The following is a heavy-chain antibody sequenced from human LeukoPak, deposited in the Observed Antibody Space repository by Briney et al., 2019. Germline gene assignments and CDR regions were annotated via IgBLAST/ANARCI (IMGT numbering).Heavy chain of an antibody. CDR3: AKDKITLAAAAFYYFDY. CDR2: ISGSGGST. Sequence: GGSLRLSCAAPGFTFRFSNYAMSWVRQAPGKGLEWVSAISGSGGSTYYADSLKGRFSISRDNSKNSLYLQMNRLRAEDTAVYYCAKDKITLAAAAFYYFDYWGQGTLVTVSS. V-gene: IGHV3-23*01. J-gene: IGHJ4*02. CDR1: GFTFRFSNYA. D-gene: IGHD6-13*01.